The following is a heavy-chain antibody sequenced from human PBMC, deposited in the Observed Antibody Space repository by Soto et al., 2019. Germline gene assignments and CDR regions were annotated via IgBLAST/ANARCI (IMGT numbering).Heavy chain of an antibody. V-gene: IGHV1-8*01. D-gene: IGHD3-22*01. J-gene: IGHJ4*02. CDR2: MNPNSGNT. Sequence: GASVKVSCKASGYTFTSYAINWVRQANGQGFEWMGWMNPNSGNTGYAQKLQGRVTMTTDTSTSTAYMELRSLRSDDTAVYYCARSPNSYYYDSSGYSDYWGQGALVTVSS. CDR3: ARSPNSYYYDSSGYSDY. CDR1: GYTFTSYA.